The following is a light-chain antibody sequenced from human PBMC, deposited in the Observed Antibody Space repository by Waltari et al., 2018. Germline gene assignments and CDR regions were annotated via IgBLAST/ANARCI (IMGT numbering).Light chain of an antibody. CDR1: QSISSR. V-gene: IGKV1-5*03. CDR3: QHYDSYPVT. J-gene: IGKJ1*01. CDR2: KAS. Sequence: DIQMTQSPSTLSASVGDRVTTTCRASQSISSRLAWYQQKPGKAPKLLIYKASTLEGGVPSRFSGRGSGREFTLTISSLQPDDFATYYCQHYDSYPVTFGQGTKVDIK.